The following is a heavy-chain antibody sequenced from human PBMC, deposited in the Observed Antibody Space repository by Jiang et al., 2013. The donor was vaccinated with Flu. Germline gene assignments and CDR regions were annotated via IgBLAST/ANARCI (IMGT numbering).Heavy chain of an antibody. J-gene: IGHJ3*02. V-gene: IGHV4-4*02. Sequence: PGLVKPSGTLSLTCAVSGGSISSSNWWSWVRQPPGKGLEWIGEIYHSGSTNXNPSLKSRVTISVDKSKNQFSLKLSSVTAADTAVYYCASYDYVWGSYRYTGAFDIWGQGTMVTVSS. CDR1: GGSISSSNW. CDR3: ASYDYVWGSYRYTGAFDI. CDR2: IYHSGST. D-gene: IGHD3-16*02.